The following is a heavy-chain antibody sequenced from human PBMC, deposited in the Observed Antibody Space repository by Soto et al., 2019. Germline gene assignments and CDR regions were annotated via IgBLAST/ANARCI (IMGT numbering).Heavy chain of an antibody. V-gene: IGHV3-48*01. J-gene: IGHJ4*02. CDR1: GFIFNSYS. D-gene: IGHD3-22*01. CDR3: GSSASPDAY. CDR2: INSGSTSV. Sequence: EVQLVESGGGLVQPGGSLRLSCVASGFIFNSYSMNWVRQAPGKGLEWISYINSGSTSVFYADSGKGRFTISRDNAKNSLYLQMNRLRAEDTAVYYCGSSASPDAYWGQGTLVTVSS.